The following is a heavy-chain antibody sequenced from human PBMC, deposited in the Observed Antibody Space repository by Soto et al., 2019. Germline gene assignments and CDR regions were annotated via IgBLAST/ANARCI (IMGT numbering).Heavy chain of an antibody. V-gene: IGHV3-23*01. CDR3: AKNYFMDV. J-gene: IGHJ6*03. D-gene: IGHD3-10*01. Sequence: EVQLLESGGGLVQPGGTLSLSCAASGFIFTNYAMSWVRQAPGKGLEWVSSISRTGDAHYADSVRGRFTISSDDSKNTLYLQLNSLRAEVTAVYNCAKNYFMDVWGKGTTVTVSS. CDR1: GFIFTNYA. CDR2: ISRTGDA.